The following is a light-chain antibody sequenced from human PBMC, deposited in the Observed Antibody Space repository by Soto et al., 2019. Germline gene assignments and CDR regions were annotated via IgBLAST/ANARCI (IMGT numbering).Light chain of an antibody. CDR3: QQRTNWPPFS. Sequence: EIVLTRSPATLSLSPGERATLSCRASQSVNNYLAWFQQRPGQPPKLLIYEASNRAVGVPARFSGSGSGTDFTLTISSLEPEDFALYYCQQRTNWPPFSFGQGTKVDIK. CDR1: QSVNNY. CDR2: EAS. J-gene: IGKJ2*03. V-gene: IGKV3-11*01.